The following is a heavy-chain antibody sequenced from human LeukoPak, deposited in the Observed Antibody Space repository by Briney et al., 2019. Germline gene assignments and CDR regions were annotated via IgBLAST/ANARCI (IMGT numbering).Heavy chain of an antibody. J-gene: IGHJ4*02. CDR1: GYTFTNYY. V-gene: IGHV1-46*01. CDR3: ARERGGSAPDY. D-gene: IGHD3-10*01. CDR2: INPSDGIT. Sequence: ASVKVSCKASGYTFTNYYMHWVRRAPGQGLEWVGLINPSDGITNYAQKFQGRVTMTRDTSTSTVYMELSNLRSEDTAVYYCARERGGSAPDYWGQGTMVAVSS.